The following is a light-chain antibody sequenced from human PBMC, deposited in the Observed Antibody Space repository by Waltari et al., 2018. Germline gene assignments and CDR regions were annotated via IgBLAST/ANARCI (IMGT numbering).Light chain of an antibody. CDR3: QQSSSTPQST. V-gene: IGKV1-39*01. CDR2: AAS. CDR1: QNIGKY. J-gene: IGKJ5*01. Sequence: DIQMTQSPSSLSASIGDRVTITCRARQNIGKYLNWYQHKPGKAPKLLIYAASSLLSGVPSRFSGSGSGTDFTFTISSLQPEDFSTYYCQQSSSTPQSTFGQGTRLEIK.